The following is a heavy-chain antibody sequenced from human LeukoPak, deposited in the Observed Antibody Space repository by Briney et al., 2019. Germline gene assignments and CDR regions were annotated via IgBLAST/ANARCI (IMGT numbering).Heavy chain of an antibody. CDR3: ARVPKYYDFALDY. CDR2: IKEDGSEK. CDR1: GFDFSLYW. Sequence: GGSLRLSCAASGFDFSLYWMTWVRQAPGKGLEWVANIKEDGSEKYYVESVKGRLTISRDNAKKSLSLQMNSLRAEDTAVYYCARVPKYYDFALDYWGPGTLVTVSS. J-gene: IGHJ4*02. D-gene: IGHD3-3*01. V-gene: IGHV3-7*01.